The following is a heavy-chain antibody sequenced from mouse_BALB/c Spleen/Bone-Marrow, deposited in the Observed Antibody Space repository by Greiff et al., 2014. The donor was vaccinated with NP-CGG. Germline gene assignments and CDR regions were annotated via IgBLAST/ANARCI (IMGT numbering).Heavy chain of an antibody. J-gene: IGHJ4*01. CDR1: GYTFTYYT. CDR2: INPSSGYT. CDR3: LSENYDYDGDAMDY. D-gene: IGHD2-4*01. V-gene: IGHV1-4*02. Sequence: QVQLQQSVAKLARPGASVKMSCKTSGYTFTYYTMHWVKQRPGQGLEWIGYINPSSGYTDYNQKFKDKTTLTTDKSSSTAYLQLSSLTSEDSAVYYCLSENYDYDGDAMDYWGQGTSVTVS.